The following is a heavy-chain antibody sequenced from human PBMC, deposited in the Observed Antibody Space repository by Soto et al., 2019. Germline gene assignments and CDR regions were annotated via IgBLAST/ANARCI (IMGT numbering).Heavy chain of an antibody. CDR2: INPNSGGT. CDR1: GYTFTGYY. J-gene: IGHJ4*02. V-gene: IGHV1-2*04. Sequence: ASVKVSCKASGYTFTGYYMHWVRQAPGQGLEWMGWINPNSGGTNYAQKFQGWVTMTRDTSISTAYMELSRLRSDDTAVYYCARLSGSLSSSSPLYYFDYWGQGTLVTVSS. CDR3: ARLSGSLSSSSPLYYFDY. D-gene: IGHD6-6*01.